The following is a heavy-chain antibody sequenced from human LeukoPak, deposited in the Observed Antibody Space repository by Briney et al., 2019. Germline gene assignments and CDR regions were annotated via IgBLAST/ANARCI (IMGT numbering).Heavy chain of an antibody. CDR3: ASAYCGGDCYSGYFQY. D-gene: IGHD2-21*02. V-gene: IGHV4-34*01. CDR2: INHSGIT. CDR1: GCSFSGYY. Sequence: NPSETLSLTCTVYGCSFSGYYRGWIRQPPGKGLEWIGEINHSGITNYNPSLKSRITISVDTSKNQFSLKLSSVTAADTAMYYCASAYCGGDCYSGYFQYWGQGTLVTVSS. J-gene: IGHJ1*01.